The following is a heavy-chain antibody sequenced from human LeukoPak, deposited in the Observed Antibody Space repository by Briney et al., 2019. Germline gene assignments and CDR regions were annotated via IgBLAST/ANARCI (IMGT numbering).Heavy chain of an antibody. Sequence: ASVKVSCKASGGTFSSYAISWVRQAPGQGLEWMGGIIPIFGTANYAQKFQGRVTITTDESTSTAYMELSNLRSEDTAVYYCAREPFYCSSTSCYTGYFDYWGQGTLVTVSS. CDR1: GGTFSSYA. CDR3: AREPFYCSSTSCYTGYFDY. CDR2: IIPIFGTA. J-gene: IGHJ4*02. D-gene: IGHD2-2*02. V-gene: IGHV1-69*05.